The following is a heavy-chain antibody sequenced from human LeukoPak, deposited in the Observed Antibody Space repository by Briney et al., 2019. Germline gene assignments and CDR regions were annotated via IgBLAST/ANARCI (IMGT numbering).Heavy chain of an antibody. CDR1: TYTFTYFG. J-gene: IGHJ6*03. V-gene: IGHV1-18*01. CDR3: ARDRIFGVASDYYMDV. Sequence: ASVKVSCKTSTYTFTYFGLSWVRQPPGQGHEWMGVIRPHNGDTNYAQKFQGRVTLTTDTSTNTVYLELRSLRSDDTAVYFCARDRIFGVASDYYMDVWGKGTPVAVSS. CDR2: IRPHNGDT. D-gene: IGHD3-3*02.